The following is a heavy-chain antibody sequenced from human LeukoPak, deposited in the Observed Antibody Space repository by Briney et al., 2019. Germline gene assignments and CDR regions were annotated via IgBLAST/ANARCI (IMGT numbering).Heavy chain of an antibody. CDR3: AKDIYDILTGSMDV. Sequence: GRSLRLSCAASEFTFSSYWMHWVRQAPGKGLVWVSRINSDGGSTTYADSVKGRFTISRDNAKNSLYLQMNSLRGEDMALYYCAKDIYDILTGSMDVWGKGTTVTVSS. V-gene: IGHV3-74*03. CDR1: EFTFSSYW. CDR2: INSDGGST. J-gene: IGHJ6*03. D-gene: IGHD3-9*01.